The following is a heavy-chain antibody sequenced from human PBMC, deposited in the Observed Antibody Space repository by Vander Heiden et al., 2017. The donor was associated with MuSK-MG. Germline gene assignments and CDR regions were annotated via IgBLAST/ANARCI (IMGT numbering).Heavy chain of an antibody. V-gene: IGHV3-53*02. Sequence: EVQLVETGGGLIQPGGSLRLSCAASGFTVSSNYMSWVRQAPGKGLEWVSVIYSGGSTDYADSVKGRVTISRDNSKNTLYIKMNSLRAEDTAVDYGARGYYMDVWGKGTTVTVSS. CDR3: ARGYYMDV. CDR1: GFTVSSNY. J-gene: IGHJ6*03. CDR2: IYSGGST.